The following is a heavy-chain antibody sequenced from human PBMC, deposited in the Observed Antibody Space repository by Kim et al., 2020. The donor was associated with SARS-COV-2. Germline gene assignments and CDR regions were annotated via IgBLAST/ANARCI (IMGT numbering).Heavy chain of an antibody. V-gene: IGHV3-23*01. CDR1: GFTFSSYA. J-gene: IGHJ6*02. CDR3: AKGQYGSGSFLLPGYYYGMDV. CDR2: ISGSGGST. Sequence: GGSLRLSCAASGFTFSSYAMSWVRQAPGKGLEWVSAISGSGGSTYYADSVKGRFTISRDNSKNTLYLQMNSLRAEDTAVYYCAKGQYGSGSFLLPGYYYGMDVWGQGTTVTVSS. D-gene: IGHD3-10*01.